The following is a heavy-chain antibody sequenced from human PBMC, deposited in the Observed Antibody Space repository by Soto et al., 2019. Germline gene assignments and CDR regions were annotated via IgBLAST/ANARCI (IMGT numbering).Heavy chain of an antibody. CDR2: IYYSGST. V-gene: IGHV4-39*01. CDR3: AKALDQIRYFDWLPD. D-gene: IGHD3-9*01. Sequence: PSETLSLTCTVSGGSISSSNYYWGWIRQPPGKGLEWIGSIYYSGSTYYNPSLKSRVTISVDTSKNTLYLQMNSLRAEDTAVYYCAKALDQIRYFDWLPDWGQGTLVTVSS. J-gene: IGHJ4*02. CDR1: GGSISSSNYY.